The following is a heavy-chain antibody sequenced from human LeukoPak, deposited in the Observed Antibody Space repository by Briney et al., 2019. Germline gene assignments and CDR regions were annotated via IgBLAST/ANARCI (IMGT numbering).Heavy chain of an antibody. Sequence: PSETLSLTCGVSGYSISRGYYWAWIRQPPGKELEWIGTIYHTGSTYYTPSLGSRVTISVDTSKNEFSLNLNSVTAADTAVYYCARAGWIITSGIDYWGQGALVTVSS. V-gene: IGHV4-38-2*01. J-gene: IGHJ4*02. CDR2: IYHTGST. D-gene: IGHD3-10*01. CDR3: ARAGWIITSGIDY. CDR1: GYSISRGYY.